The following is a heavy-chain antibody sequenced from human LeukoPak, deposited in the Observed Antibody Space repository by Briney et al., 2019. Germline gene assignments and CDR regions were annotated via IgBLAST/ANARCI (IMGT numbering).Heavy chain of an antibody. V-gene: IGHV1-69*04. CDR3: ARTALVEMATFDY. J-gene: IGHJ4*02. CDR1: GGTFSSYA. D-gene: IGHD5-24*01. CDR2: IIPILGIA. Sequence: SVKVSCKASGGTFSSYAISWVRQAPGQGLEWMGRIIPILGIANYAQKSQGRVTITADKSTSTAYMELSSLRSEDTAVYYCARTALVEMATFDYWGQGTLVTVSS.